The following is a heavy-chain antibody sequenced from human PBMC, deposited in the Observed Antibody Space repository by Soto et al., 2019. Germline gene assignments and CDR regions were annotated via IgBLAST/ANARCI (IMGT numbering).Heavy chain of an antibody. D-gene: IGHD6-19*01. V-gene: IGHV1-3*05. CDR3: ARAVAVPAGFGY. CDR1: GYTFTGYA. J-gene: IGHJ4*02. Sequence: QVQLVQSGAEEKKPGASVKVSCKASGYTFTGYAMHWVRQAPGQRLEWMGWINAGSGNTTYSQKFQGRVTITRDTSAGTADRELGSLRSEDTAVYYCARAVAVPAGFGYWGQGALVTVSS. CDR2: INAGSGNT.